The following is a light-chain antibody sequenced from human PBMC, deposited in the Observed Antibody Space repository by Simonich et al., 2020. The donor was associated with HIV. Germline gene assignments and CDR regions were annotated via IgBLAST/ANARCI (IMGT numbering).Light chain of an antibody. J-gene: IGKJ3*01. CDR3: QQYDNWPPL. CDR2: CAS. Sequence: EIVMTQSPATLSVSPGERATLSCRASQSVSTQLAWYQQKLGQAPRLLIYCASTRATGTPARFSGSGSGTEFTLTITSMQSEDFAVYYCQQYDNWPPLFGPGTKVDI. CDR1: QSVSTQ. V-gene: IGKV3-15*01.